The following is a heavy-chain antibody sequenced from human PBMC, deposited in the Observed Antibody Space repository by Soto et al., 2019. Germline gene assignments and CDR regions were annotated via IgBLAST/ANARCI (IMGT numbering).Heavy chain of an antibody. CDR1: GGSISSGGYS. D-gene: IGHD6-19*01. CDR2: IYHSGST. J-gene: IGHJ4*02. V-gene: IGHV4-30-2*01. CDR3: ARDRYSSGTYLDY. Sequence: KPSETLSLTCAVSGGSISSGGYSWSWIRQPPGKGLERIGYIYHSGSTYYNPSLKSRVTISVDRSKNQFSLKLSSVTAADTAVYYCARDRYSSGTYLDYWGQGTLVTVSS.